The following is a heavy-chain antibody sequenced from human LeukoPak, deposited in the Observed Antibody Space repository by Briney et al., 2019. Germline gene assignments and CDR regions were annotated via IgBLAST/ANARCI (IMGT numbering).Heavy chain of an antibody. CDR1: GFXFSTYW. J-gene: IGHJ4*02. D-gene: IGHD1-26*01. Sequence: PGGSLRLSCVASGFXFSTYWIHWVRQPPGKGLVWVSRIKSDGSTTYADSVEGRFSISRDKAKNTLYLQMNSLRAEDTAVYYCAREMSGSYDYWGQGTLVTVSS. CDR2: IKSDGST. CDR3: AREMSGSYDY. V-gene: IGHV3-74*01.